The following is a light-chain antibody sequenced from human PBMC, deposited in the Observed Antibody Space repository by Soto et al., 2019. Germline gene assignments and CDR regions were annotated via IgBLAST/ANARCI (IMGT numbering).Light chain of an antibody. CDR1: QTISSW. CDR2: KAS. J-gene: IGKJ1*01. Sequence: DIQMTQSPSTLSGSVGDRVTITCRASQTISSWLAWYQQKPGKAPKLLIYKASTLKSGVPSRLSGSGSGTELTLTISSLQPDDFETYYCQHYNSYSEAFGQGTKVDIK. V-gene: IGKV1-5*03. CDR3: QHYNSYSEA.